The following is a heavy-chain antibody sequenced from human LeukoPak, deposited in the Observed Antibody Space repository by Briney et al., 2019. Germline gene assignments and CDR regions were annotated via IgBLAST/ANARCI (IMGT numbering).Heavy chain of an antibody. D-gene: IGHD4-17*01. Sequence: GGSLRLSCAASGFTFSSHWMHWVRQPPGRGLVWVSGISTDGSDRRYADSVKGRFTISRDNSKNTLYLQMNSLRAEDTAVYYCASLRMYGDFDYWGQGTLVTVSS. CDR3: ASLRMYGDFDY. CDR2: ISTDGSDR. V-gene: IGHV3-74*01. CDR1: GFTFSSHW. J-gene: IGHJ4*02.